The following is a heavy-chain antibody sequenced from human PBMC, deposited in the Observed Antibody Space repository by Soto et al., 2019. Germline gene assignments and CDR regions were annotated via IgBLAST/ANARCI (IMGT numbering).Heavy chain of an antibody. CDR3: VRLIGNSWLDY. Sequence: SQTLSLTCAISGDSVSSDSVTWNWIRQSPSRGLEWLGRTYYRSKWYSDYALSVKSRVTINADMSKNQVSLQLNSVTPEDSAVNYCVRLIGNSWLDYWGQGTLVTVSS. D-gene: IGHD2-8*01. CDR1: GDSVSSDSVT. CDR2: TYYRSKWYS. V-gene: IGHV6-1*01. J-gene: IGHJ5*01.